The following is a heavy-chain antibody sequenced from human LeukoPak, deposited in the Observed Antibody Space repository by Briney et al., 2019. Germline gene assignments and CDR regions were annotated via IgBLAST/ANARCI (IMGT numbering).Heavy chain of an antibody. Sequence: PSETLSLTCAVYGGSFSGYYWSWIRQPSGEGLEWIGEINPSRSTNYNPSPRRQAPIPVHPTKSQLSLKLTSVPAADTAVYYCASPRPLDSWGQGTLVTVSS. CDR1: GGSFSGYY. V-gene: IGHV4-34*01. CDR3: ASPRPLDS. CDR2: INPSRST. J-gene: IGHJ4*02.